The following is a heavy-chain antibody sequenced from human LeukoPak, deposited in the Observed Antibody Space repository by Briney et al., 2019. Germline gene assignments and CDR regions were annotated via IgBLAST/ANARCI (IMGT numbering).Heavy chain of an antibody. Sequence: GGSLRLSCGASGFTFSSYAMSWVRQAPGKGLEWVSGISGSDGYTYYADSVKGRFTISRDNSKNTLYLQMNSLRAEDTAVYFCVSLGYSSSSVRYWGQGTLVTVSS. V-gene: IGHV3-23*01. CDR2: ISGSDGYT. CDR1: GFTFSSYA. CDR3: VSLGYSSSSVRY. J-gene: IGHJ4*02. D-gene: IGHD6-6*01.